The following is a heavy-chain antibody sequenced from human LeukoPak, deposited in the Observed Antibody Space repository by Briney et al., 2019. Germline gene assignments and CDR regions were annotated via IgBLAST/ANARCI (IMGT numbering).Heavy chain of an antibody. D-gene: IGHD4-17*01. Sequence: GGSLRLSCAASGFRFSDFAMSWVRQAPGKGLEGVSVISASGVRTYSAESVKARFTISRDNSKNTLYLQMNSLTADDTAVYYCAKGHSDFGTGFDLWGQGTLVSVS. CDR3: AKGHSDFGTGFDL. CDR2: ISASGVRT. V-gene: IGHV3-23*01. J-gene: IGHJ4*02. CDR1: GFRFSDFA.